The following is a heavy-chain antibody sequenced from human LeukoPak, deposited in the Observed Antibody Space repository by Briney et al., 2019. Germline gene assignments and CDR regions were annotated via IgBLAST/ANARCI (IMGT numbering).Heavy chain of an antibody. J-gene: IGHJ3*02. Sequence: SETLSLTCAVYGGSFSGYYWSWIRQPPGKGLEWIGEINHSGSTNYNPSLKSRVTISVDTSKNQFSLRLSSVTAADTAVYYCAREAYYDFWSGGKGDAFDIWGQGTMVTVSS. CDR1: GGSFSGYY. V-gene: IGHV4-34*01. D-gene: IGHD3-3*01. CDR2: INHSGST. CDR3: AREAYYDFWSGGKGDAFDI.